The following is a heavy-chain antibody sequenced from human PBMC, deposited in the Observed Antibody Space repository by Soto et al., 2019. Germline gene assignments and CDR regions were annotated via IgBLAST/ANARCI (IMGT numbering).Heavy chain of an antibody. CDR2: INHSGST. CDR3: ARGPLAVRHWFDP. D-gene: IGHD6-19*01. Sequence: SETLSLTCAVYGGSFSGYYWSWIRQPPGKGLEWIGEINHSGSTNYNPSLKSRVTISVDTSKNQFSLKLSSVTAADTAVYYCARGPLAVRHWFDPWGQGTLVTVSS. V-gene: IGHV4-34*01. CDR1: GGSFSGYY. J-gene: IGHJ5*02.